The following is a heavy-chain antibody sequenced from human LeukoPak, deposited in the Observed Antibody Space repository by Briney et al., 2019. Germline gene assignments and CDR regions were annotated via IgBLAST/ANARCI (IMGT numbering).Heavy chain of an antibody. CDR1: GYTFTGYY. D-gene: IGHD3-3*01. J-gene: IGHJ4*02. CDR3: AREVKPAPDYDFWSGPFDY. CDR2: INPNSGGT. V-gene: IGHV1-2*02. Sequence: ASVKVSCKASGYTFTGYYMHWVRQAPGQGLEWMGWINPNSGGTNYAQKLQGRVTMTTDTYTSTAYMELRSLRSDDTAVYYCAREVKPAPDYDFWSGPFDYWGQGTLVTVSS.